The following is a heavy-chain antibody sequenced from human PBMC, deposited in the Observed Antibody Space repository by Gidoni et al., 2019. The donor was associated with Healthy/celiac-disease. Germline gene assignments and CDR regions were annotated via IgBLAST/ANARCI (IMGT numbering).Heavy chain of an antibody. CDR3: ARFGYSSSWPYPYYYYYMDV. D-gene: IGHD6-13*01. CDR1: GGSFSGYY. Sequence: QVQLQQWGAGLLKPSETPSLTCAVYGGSFSGYYWSWIRQPPGKGLEWIGEINHSGSTNYNPSLKSRVTISVDTSKNQFSLKLSSVTAADTAVYYCARFGYSSSWPYPYYYYYMDVWGKGTTVTVSS. CDR2: INHSGST. V-gene: IGHV4-34*01. J-gene: IGHJ6*03.